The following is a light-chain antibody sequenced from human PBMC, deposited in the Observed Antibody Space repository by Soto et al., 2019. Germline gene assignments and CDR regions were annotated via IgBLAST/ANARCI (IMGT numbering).Light chain of an antibody. Sequence: QSALTQPASVSGSPGQSITISCPGDSSYSVASYDFVSWYQHHPGKAPTLIIYEVNKRPSGVSDRFSGSKSGNTAALTISVLQAEDEAKYYCSSYITNDIRVLGTGTKLTVL. V-gene: IGLV2-14*02. CDR2: EVN. J-gene: IGLJ1*01. CDR1: SSYSVASYDF. CDR3: SSYITNDIRV.